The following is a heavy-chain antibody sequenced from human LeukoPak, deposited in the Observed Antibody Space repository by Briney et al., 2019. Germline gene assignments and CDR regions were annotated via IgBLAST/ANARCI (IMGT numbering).Heavy chain of an antibody. D-gene: IGHD6-25*01. CDR2: ISYGGSTK. J-gene: IGHJ5*02. V-gene: IGHV3-30*04. CDR1: GFTFSSYA. CDR3: ARERLRANWCDP. Sequence: GGSLRLSCAASGFTFSSYAMHWVRQAPGKGLEWVAVISYGGSTKYYAASVKGRITISRDNSKNTLYLKMNSLRAEDTAVYYCARERLRANWCDPWGQGTLVTVSS.